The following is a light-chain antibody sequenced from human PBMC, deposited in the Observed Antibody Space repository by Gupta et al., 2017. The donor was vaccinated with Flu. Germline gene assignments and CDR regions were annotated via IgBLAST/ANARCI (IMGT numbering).Light chain of an antibody. J-gene: IGKJ4*01. V-gene: IGKV1-39*01. CDR3: QQSYSTWLT. Sequence: DTQMTQSPSSLSASVGDRVTITCRASQSITNYLNWYQQKPGKAPKLLIYAASSLQSGVPSRFSGSGSGTDFTLTISSLHPEDFATYFCQQSYSTWLTFGGGTKVEIK. CDR1: QSITNY. CDR2: AAS.